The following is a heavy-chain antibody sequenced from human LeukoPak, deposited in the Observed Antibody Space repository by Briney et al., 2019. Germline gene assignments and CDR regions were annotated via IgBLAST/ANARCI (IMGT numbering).Heavy chain of an antibody. CDR2: IYYSGST. J-gene: IGHJ6*02. V-gene: IGHV4-59*01. CDR3: ARGAGSSDDYYYGLDV. Sequence: SETLSLTCTVSGGSISSYYWSWIRQPPGKGLEWIGYIYYSGSTNYNPSLKSRVTISVETSKNQFSLNLNSVTAADTAVYYCARGAGSSDDYYYGLDVWGQGNTVTVSS. D-gene: IGHD3-10*01. CDR1: GGSISSYY.